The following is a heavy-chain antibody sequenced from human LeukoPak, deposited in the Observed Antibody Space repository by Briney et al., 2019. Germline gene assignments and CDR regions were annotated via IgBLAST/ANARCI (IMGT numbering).Heavy chain of an antibody. Sequence: GRSLRLSCAASGFTFSSYGMHWVRQAPGKGLEWVSAISGSGGSTYYADSVKGRFTISRDNSKNTLYLQMNSLRAEDTAVYYCAKPPLLWFGELFHSGFFDYWGQGTLVTVSS. V-gene: IGHV3-23*01. CDR2: ISGSGGST. J-gene: IGHJ4*02. CDR1: GFTFSSYG. CDR3: AKPPLLWFGELFHSGFFDY. D-gene: IGHD3-10*01.